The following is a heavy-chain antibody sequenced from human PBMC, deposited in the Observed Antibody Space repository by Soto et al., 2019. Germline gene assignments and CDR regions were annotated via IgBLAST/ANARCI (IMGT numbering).Heavy chain of an antibody. CDR1: GFTFSAYS. Sequence: GGYLSLSCAISGFTFSAYSMSWIRQTPKKGLDWVSTINTENYIYYADSVKGRFTISRDNAKNSVYLQMNSLRSDDTAVYYCASNYLYYYGSGNTNYYGMDVWGQGTTVTVSS. CDR3: ASNYLYYYGSGNTNYYGMDV. D-gene: IGHD3-10*01. CDR2: INTENYI. V-gene: IGHV3-21*04. J-gene: IGHJ6*02.